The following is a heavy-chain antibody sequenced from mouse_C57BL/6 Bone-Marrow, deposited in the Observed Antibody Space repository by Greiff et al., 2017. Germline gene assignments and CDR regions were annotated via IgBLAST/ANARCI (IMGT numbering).Heavy chain of an antibody. J-gene: IGHJ4*01. CDR1: GFNIKDYD. V-gene: IGHV14-4*01. Sequence: VQLQQSGAELVRPGASVKLSCTASGFNIKDYDMHWVQQRPEQGLEWIGYIDPENGATEYSSQFQGLATITADTSSNTAYLKLSSLTYEDTAGYYCTALYGLDYAMDYWGQGTSVTVSA. CDR3: TALYGLDYAMDY. CDR2: IDPENGAT. D-gene: IGHD1-1*01.